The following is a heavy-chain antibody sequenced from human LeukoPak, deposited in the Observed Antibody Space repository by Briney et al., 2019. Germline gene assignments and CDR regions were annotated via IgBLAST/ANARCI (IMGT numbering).Heavy chain of an antibody. D-gene: IGHD3-3*01. CDR1: GGTFSSYT. CDR3: AREPTYDFWSGYYDY. CDR2: IIPILGIA. J-gene: IGHJ4*02. V-gene: IGHV1-69*04. Sequence: SVKVSCKASGGTFSSYTISWVRRAPGQGLEWMGRIIPILGIANYAQKFQGRVTITADKSTSTAYMELSSLRSEDTAVYYCAREPTYDFWSGYYDYWGQGTLVTVAS.